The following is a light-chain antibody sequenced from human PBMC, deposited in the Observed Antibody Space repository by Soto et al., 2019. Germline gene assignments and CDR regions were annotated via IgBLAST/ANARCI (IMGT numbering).Light chain of an antibody. CDR3: QSYYNAPFT. CDR2: AAS. CDR1: QDIKNY. Sequence: IQVTQYQSSLSASVGDRVTITCRASQDIKNYLAWYQQKQGEIPKLLIYAASTLESGIPPRFSGSGSGTDFTLTINNLQPEDVATYYCQSYYNAPFTFGGGTKVEIK. V-gene: IGKV1-27*01. J-gene: IGKJ4*01.